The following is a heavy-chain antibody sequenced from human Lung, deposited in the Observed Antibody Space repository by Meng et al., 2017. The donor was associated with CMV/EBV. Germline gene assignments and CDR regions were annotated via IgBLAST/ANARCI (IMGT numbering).Heavy chain of an antibody. CDR1: GYTFTSYD. V-gene: IGHV1-8*03. CDR2: MNPNSGNT. CDR3: ARGRAGYYYYGMDV. Sequence: ASVKVSXKASGYTFTSYDINWVRQATGQGLEWMGWMNPNSGNTGYAQKFQGRVTITRNTSISTAYMELSSLRSEDTAVYYCARGRAGYYYYGMDVWGQGTXVTVSS. J-gene: IGHJ6*02. D-gene: IGHD6-19*01.